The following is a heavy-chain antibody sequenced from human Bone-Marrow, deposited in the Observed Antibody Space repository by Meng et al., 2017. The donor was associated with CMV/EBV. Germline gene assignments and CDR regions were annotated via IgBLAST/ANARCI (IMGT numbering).Heavy chain of an antibody. CDR2: IYYSGRT. D-gene: IGHD5-18*01. J-gene: IGHJ5*02. CDR1: GGAIKSGDYY. CDR3: ARGVGFAMVNFGPSGTHTYHDA. V-gene: IGHV4-31*03. Sequence: SETLSLTCTVSGGAIKSGDYYWSWIRLHPGRGREWIGYIYYSGRTQYNPSLKSRVTMSVDTSKNHFSLRLSSVTAADTAVYFCARGVGFAMVNFGPSGTHTYHDAWGQGPLVTVYS.